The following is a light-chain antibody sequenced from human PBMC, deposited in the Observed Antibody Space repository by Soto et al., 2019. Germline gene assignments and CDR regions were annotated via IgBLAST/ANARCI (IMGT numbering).Light chain of an antibody. Sequence: QSVLAQPASVSGSPGQSITISCTGTSSDDDSYNFVTWHQQHPGKAPKLIIHDVTNRPSGVSDRFSGSQSGNTSSLSFSWLQVEDEADYYCSSYTSRRTYVFGTGTKVTVL. J-gene: IGLJ1*01. CDR3: SSYTSRRTYV. V-gene: IGLV2-14*03. CDR2: DVT. CDR1: SSDDDSYNF.